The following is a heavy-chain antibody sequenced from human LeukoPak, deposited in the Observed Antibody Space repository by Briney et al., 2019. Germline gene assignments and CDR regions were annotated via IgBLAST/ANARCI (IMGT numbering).Heavy chain of an antibody. V-gene: IGHV4-34*01. CDR3: ARGRLSMVRGVIMGNWFDP. Sequence: SETLSLTCAVYGASFSGYYWSWIRQPPGKGLEWIGEINHSASTNYNPSLKSRVTISVDTSKNQFSLKLSSVTAADTAVYYCARGRLSMVRGVIMGNWFDPWGQGTLVTVSS. D-gene: IGHD3-10*01. CDR2: INHSAST. J-gene: IGHJ5*02. CDR1: GASFSGYY.